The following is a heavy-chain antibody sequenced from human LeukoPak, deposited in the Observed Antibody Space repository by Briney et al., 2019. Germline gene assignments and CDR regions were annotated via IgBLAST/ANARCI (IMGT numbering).Heavy chain of an antibody. CDR2: IKQDGSEK. CDR1: GFTFSSYW. CDR3: ARYSFDGSGSYYRRAFDI. J-gene: IGHJ3*02. D-gene: IGHD3-10*01. Sequence: GGSLRLSCAASGFTFSSYWMSWVRQAPGKGLEWVANIKQDGSEKYYVDSVKGRFTISRDNAKNSLYLQMNSLRAEDTAVYYCARYSFDGSGSYYRRAFDIWGQGTMVTVSS. V-gene: IGHV3-7*01.